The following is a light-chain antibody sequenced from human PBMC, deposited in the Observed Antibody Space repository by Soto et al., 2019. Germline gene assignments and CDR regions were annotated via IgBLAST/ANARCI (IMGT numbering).Light chain of an antibody. V-gene: IGKV3-20*01. CDR2: AAS. CDR1: QSVSGSY. Sequence: EIVLTQSPGTVSLSPGERATLSCRASQSVSGSYLAWYQQRPGQAPRLLIYAASSRATGIPDRFSGSGSGTDFTLTISRLEPXXXAVXXXXXXGSSRYTFGQGTKLEIK. CDR3: XXXGSSRYT. J-gene: IGKJ2*01.